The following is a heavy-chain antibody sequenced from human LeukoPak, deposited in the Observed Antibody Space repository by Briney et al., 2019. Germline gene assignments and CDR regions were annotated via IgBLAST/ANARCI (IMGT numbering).Heavy chain of an antibody. J-gene: IGHJ6*03. CDR1: GYTFGSYD. Sequence: ASVKLSCKASGYTFGSYDLNSVRQSPGHGLKWMRRMNPHTVNTAQAQKCQCRVTITRNTSITTTFMALSSLRSEDPTRHCSAKRAVGISYYYSMDVWGQGTLVIVSS. CDR3: AKRAVGISYYYSMDV. CDR2: MNPHTVNT. V-gene: IGHV1-8*01. D-gene: IGHD6-19*01.